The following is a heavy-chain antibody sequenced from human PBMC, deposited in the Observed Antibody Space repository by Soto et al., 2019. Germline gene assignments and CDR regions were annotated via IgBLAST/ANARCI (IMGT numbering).Heavy chain of an antibody. CDR1: GGSFSGYY. CDR3: ARGRDFWSGSTPFDY. V-gene: IGHV4-34*01. Sequence: SETLSLTCAVYGGSFSGYYWSWIRQPPGKGLEWIGEINHSGSTNYNPSLKSRVTISVDTSKNQFSLKLSSVTAADTAVYYCARGRDFWSGSTPFDYWGQGTLVTVSS. D-gene: IGHD3-3*01. CDR2: INHSGST. J-gene: IGHJ4*02.